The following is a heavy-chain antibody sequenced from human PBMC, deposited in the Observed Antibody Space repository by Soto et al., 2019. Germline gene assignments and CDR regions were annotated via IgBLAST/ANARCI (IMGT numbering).Heavy chain of an antibody. CDR1: GFTFSSYS. J-gene: IGHJ4*02. CDR2: ISSSSSYI. Sequence: EVQLVESGGGLVKPGGSLRLSCAASGFTFSSYSMNWVRQAPGKGLEWVSSISSSSSYIYYADSVKGRFTISRDNAKNSLYLQMNSLRAEDTAVYYCARAARTLRYFDWLLYADYWGQGTLVTVSS. V-gene: IGHV3-21*01. D-gene: IGHD3-9*01. CDR3: ARAARTLRYFDWLLYADY.